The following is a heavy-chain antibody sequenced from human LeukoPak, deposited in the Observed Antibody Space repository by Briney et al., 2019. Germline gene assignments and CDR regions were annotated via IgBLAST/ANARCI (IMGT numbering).Heavy chain of an antibody. CDR2: VNPNSGGT. CDR3: ARPALWFGEFTHFDF. V-gene: IGHV1-2*02. Sequence: ASVKVSCKASGYTFTDDYIHWVRQAPGQGLEWMGWVNPNSGGTNYAQKFQARVTMTSDTSTSTAYMELSNLRSDDTAVYYCARPALWFGEFTHFDFWGQGTLVTVSS. D-gene: IGHD3-10*01. CDR1: GYTFTDDY. J-gene: IGHJ4*02.